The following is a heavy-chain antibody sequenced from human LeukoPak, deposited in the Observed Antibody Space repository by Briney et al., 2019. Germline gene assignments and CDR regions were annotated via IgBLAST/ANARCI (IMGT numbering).Heavy chain of an antibody. CDR2: ISYDGSNK. CDR1: GFTFSSYG. D-gene: IGHD6-13*01. V-gene: IGHV3-30*01. CDR3: ARGGVSSSWGLDY. J-gene: IGHJ4*02. Sequence: GGSLRLSCGASGFTFSSYGLHWVRQAPGKGLEWVTVISYDGSNKKYADSVRGRFTISRDNSKNTLYLQMNSLRADDTAVYYCARGGVSSSWGLDYWGQGTLVTVSS.